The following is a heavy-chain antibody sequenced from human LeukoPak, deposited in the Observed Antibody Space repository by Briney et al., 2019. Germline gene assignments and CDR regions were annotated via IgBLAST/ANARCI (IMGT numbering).Heavy chain of an antibody. CDR3: ARDVSN. CDR2: ISSSSSTI. D-gene: IGHD2-8*01. V-gene: IGHV3-48*01. CDR1: GFTFSSYS. Sequence: QSGGSLRLSCAASGFTFSSYSMNWVRQAPGKRLECVSYISSSSSTIYYADSVKGRFTISRDNAKNSLYLQMNSLRAEDTAVYYCARDVSNWGQGTLVTASS. J-gene: IGHJ4*02.